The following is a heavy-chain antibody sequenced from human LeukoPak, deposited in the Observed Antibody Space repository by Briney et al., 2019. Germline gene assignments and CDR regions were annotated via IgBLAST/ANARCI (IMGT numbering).Heavy chain of an antibody. CDR3: GKGKAVVGAAGPDC. CDR1: GFTFSGYA. V-gene: IGHV3-23*01. CDR2: ISAGGTNT. J-gene: IGHJ4*02. D-gene: IGHD2-15*01. Sequence: PGGSLRLSCVASGFTFSGYAMSWVRQAPGKGLQWVSSISAGGTNTYYADSVKGRFTISRDNSKNTLYLQMNSLRAEDTAIYYCGKGKAVVGAAGPDCWGQGTLVTVSS.